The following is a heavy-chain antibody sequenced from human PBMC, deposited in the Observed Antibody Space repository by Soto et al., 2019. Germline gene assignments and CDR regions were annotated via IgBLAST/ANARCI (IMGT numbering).Heavy chain of an antibody. CDR1: GYTFINYA. Sequence: ASVKVSCKASGYTFINYAIHWVRQAPGQSLEWMGWINGGKGNTKYSEKFQGRVTISRDTTASTAYMELSSLRSEDTAVYYCARDRYSDNDWNYWGQGTLVTVSS. J-gene: IGHJ4*02. CDR3: ARDRYSDNDWNY. D-gene: IGHD5-12*01. V-gene: IGHV1-3*01. CDR2: INGGKGNT.